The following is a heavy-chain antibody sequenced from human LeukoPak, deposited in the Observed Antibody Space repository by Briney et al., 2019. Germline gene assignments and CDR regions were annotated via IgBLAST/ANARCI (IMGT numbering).Heavy chain of an antibody. V-gene: IGHV4-34*01. J-gene: IGHJ4*02. CDR1: GGSFSDYY. Sequence: PSETLSLTCAVYGGSFSDYYWTWIRQPPGKGLEWIGEINHSGSTNHNPSLRSRVTISVDTSKNQFSLKLSSVTAADTAVYYCARVSIRGEVGAFDYWGQGTLVTVSS. CDR2: INHSGST. D-gene: IGHD1-26*01. CDR3: ARVSIRGEVGAFDY.